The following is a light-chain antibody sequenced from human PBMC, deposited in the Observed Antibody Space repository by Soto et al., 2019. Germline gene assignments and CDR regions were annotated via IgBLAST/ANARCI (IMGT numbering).Light chain of an antibody. CDR1: SSDICAYYY. V-gene: IGLV2-14*01. J-gene: IGLJ1*01. CDR2: EVN. Sequence: QSSLTQPASLSVSPGQSITISCTGTSSDICAYYYFSWFQQHPGKSPKLMISEVNNRPSGFSNRFSGSKSVNTAYLTISGLQVEDEAEYFCSSFTPTXTHVVGTGTKVXV. CDR3: SSFTPTXTHV.